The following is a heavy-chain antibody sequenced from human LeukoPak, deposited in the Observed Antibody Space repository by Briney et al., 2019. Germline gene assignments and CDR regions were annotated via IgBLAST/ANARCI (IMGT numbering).Heavy chain of an antibody. V-gene: IGHV3-30*04. Sequence: GGSLRLSCAASGFTFSRYAMHWVRQAPGKGLEWVAVISYDGSNKYYADSVKGRFTISRDNSKNTLYLQMNSLRAEDTAVYYCARAAVFDYWGQGTLVTVSS. CDR2: ISYDGSNK. CDR3: ARAAVFDY. J-gene: IGHJ4*02. CDR1: GFTFSRYA.